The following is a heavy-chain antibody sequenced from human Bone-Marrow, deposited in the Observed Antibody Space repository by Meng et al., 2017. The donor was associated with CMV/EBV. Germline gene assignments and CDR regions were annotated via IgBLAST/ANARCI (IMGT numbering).Heavy chain of an antibody. J-gene: IGHJ3*02. CDR1: GFTFSNAW. CDR2: IKSKTDGGTT. D-gene: IGHD3-10*01. CDR3: TTGFGELWESLDAFDI. Sequence: GGSLRRSCAASGFTFSNAWMSWVRQAPGKGLEWVGRIKSKTDGGTTDYAAPVKGRFTISRDDSKNTLYLQMNSLKTEDTAVYYCTTGFGELWESLDAFDIWGQGTMVTVSS. V-gene: IGHV3-15*01.